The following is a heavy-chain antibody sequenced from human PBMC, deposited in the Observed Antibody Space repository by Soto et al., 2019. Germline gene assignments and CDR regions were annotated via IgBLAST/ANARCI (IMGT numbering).Heavy chain of an antibody. J-gene: IGHJ3*02. D-gene: IGHD6-13*01. CDR3: ARVGSSWRDAFDI. V-gene: IGHV1-69*02. Sequence: QVQLVQSGAEVKKPGSSVKVSCKASGGTFSSYTISWVRQAPGQGLEWMGRIIPILGIANYAQKFQGRVTITADKSTSAAYMELSSLRSEDTAVYYCARVGSSWRDAFDIWGQGTMVTVSS. CDR2: IIPILGIA. CDR1: GGTFSSYT.